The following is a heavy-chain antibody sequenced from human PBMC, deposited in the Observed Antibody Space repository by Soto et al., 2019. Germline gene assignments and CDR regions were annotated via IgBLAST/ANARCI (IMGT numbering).Heavy chain of an antibody. Sequence: PGGSLRLSCAASGFTFSDYYMSWIRQAPGKGLEWVSYISSSSSYTNYADSVKGRFTISRDNAKNSLYLQMNSLRAEDTAVYYCARDLIEAVPAAISGMDVWGQGTTVTVPS. CDR1: GFTFSDYY. V-gene: IGHV3-11*06. D-gene: IGHD2-2*01. CDR3: ARDLIEAVPAAISGMDV. J-gene: IGHJ6*02. CDR2: ISSSSSYT.